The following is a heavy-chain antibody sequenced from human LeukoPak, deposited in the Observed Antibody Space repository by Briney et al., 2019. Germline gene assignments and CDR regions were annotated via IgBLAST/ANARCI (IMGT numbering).Heavy chain of an antibody. D-gene: IGHD3-3*01. Sequence: SETLSLTCTVSGGSISSYYWSWIRQPPGKGLEWIGYIYYSGSTNYNPSLKSRVTISVDTSKNQFSLKLSSVTAADTAVYYCARQIYDFWSGGWFDPWGQGTLVTVSS. CDR1: GGSISSYY. J-gene: IGHJ5*02. CDR2: IYYSGST. CDR3: ARQIYDFWSGGWFDP. V-gene: IGHV4-59*08.